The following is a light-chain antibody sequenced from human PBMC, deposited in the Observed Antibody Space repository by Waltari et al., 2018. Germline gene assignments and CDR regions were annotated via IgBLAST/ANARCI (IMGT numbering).Light chain of an antibody. Sequence: QSVLTQPPSVSGAPGQRVTISCTGSTSNGGATYGVYGYQQLPGEAPKRLIHVASSRPSGVPDRFSGSKSGTSAYLAITGLQAEDEADYYCQSYDGSLTGWVFGGGTNLAVL. CDR1: TSNGGATYG. V-gene: IGLV1-40*01. CDR3: QSYDGSLTGWV. CDR2: VAS. J-gene: IGLJ3*02.